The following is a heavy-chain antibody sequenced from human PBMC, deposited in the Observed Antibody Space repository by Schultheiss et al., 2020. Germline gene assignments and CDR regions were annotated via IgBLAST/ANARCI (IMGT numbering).Heavy chain of an antibody. J-gene: IGHJ4*02. Sequence: SETLSLTCTVSGASISNSSYYWGWIRQPPGKGLEWIGSIYYSGSTYYNPSLKSRVTISVDTSKNQFSLKLSSVTAADTAVYYCARLLDYLFDYWGQGTLVTVSS. V-gene: IGHV4-39*01. CDR2: IYYSGST. CDR3: ARLLDYLFDY. CDR1: GASISNSSYY. D-gene: IGHD3-3*02.